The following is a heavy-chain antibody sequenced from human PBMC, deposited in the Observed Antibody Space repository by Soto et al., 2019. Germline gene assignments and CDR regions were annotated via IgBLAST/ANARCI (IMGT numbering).Heavy chain of an antibody. CDR3: ARGGLVDLWSGAEYYFDY. J-gene: IGHJ4*02. Sequence: EVQLVESGGGLVQPGGSLRLSCAASGFTFSSYWMSWVRQAPGKGLEWVANIKQDGSEKYYVDSVKGRFTISRDNAKNSLYLQMNSLRAEDTAVYYCARGGLVDLWSGAEYYFDYWGQGTLVTVSS. CDR2: IKQDGSEK. D-gene: IGHD3-3*01. V-gene: IGHV3-7*01. CDR1: GFTFSSYW.